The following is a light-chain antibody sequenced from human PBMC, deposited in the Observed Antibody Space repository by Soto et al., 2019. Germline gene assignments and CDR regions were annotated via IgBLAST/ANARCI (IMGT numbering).Light chain of an antibody. CDR2: GAS. J-gene: IGKJ1*01. Sequence: EIVMTQSPATLSVSPGERATLSCRAIQSVSRNLAWYQQKPGQAPRLLIYGASTSATGIPARFSGSGSGTEFTLTISSLQSEDFAVYYCQQYNNWPWTFGQGNKVEIK. V-gene: IGKV3-15*01. CDR1: QSVSRN. CDR3: QQYNNWPWT.